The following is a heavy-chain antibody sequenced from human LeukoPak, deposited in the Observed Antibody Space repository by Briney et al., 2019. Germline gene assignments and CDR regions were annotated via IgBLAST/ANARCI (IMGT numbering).Heavy chain of an antibody. V-gene: IGHV4-59*01. J-gene: IGHJ6*03. Sequence: SETLSLTCTVSGGSNSSYYWSWIRQPPGKGLEWIGYIYYSGSTNYNPSLKSRVTISVDTSKNQFSLKLSSVTAADTAVYYCARDSIVVVPAATRREYYYYYYMDVWGKGTTVTVSS. CDR1: GGSNSSYY. CDR2: IYYSGST. CDR3: ARDSIVVVPAATRREYYYYYYMDV. D-gene: IGHD2-2*01.